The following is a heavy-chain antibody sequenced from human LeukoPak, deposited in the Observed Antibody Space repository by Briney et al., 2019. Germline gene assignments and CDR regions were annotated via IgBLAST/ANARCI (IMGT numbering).Heavy chain of an antibody. J-gene: IGHJ3*02. CDR1: GGSISSSSYY. V-gene: IGHV4-39*07. Sequence: SETLSLTCTVSGGSISSSSYYWGWIRQPPGKGLEWIGSIYYSGSTYYNPSLKSRVTISVDTSKNQFSLKLSSVTAADTAVYYCARDGRYCSGGSCHLGAFDIWGRGTMVTVSS. CDR3: ARDGRYCSGGSCHLGAFDI. CDR2: IYYSGST. D-gene: IGHD2-15*01.